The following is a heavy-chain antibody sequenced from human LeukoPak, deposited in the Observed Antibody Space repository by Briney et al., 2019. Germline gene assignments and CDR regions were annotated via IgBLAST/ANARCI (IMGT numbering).Heavy chain of an antibody. D-gene: IGHD1-26*01. CDR1: GFTFSNAW. Sequence: GGSLRLSCVGSGFTFSNAWMNWVRQAPGKALEWVVRIQSKTDGGTSDYAAPVKGRFTISRDDSKNTLYLQMNSLNTEDTAVYYCTTTPKWETQGTDYWGQGTLVTISS. CDR3: TTTPKWETQGTDY. V-gene: IGHV3-15*01. J-gene: IGHJ4*02. CDR2: IQSKTDGGTS.